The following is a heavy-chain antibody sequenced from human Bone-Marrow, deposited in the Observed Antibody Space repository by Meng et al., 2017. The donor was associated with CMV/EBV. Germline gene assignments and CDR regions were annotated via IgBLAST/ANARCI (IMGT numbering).Heavy chain of an antibody. Sequence: SVKVSCKASGGTFSSYAISWVRQAPGQGLEWMGGIIPIFGTANYAQKFQGRVTITTDESTSTAYMELSSLRSEDTAVYYCARGYCSGGSCYGYYYGMDVWGQGTTVTVSS. J-gene: IGHJ6*02. CDR1: GGTFSSYA. D-gene: IGHD2-15*01. V-gene: IGHV1-69*05. CDR3: ARGYCSGGSCYGYYYGMDV. CDR2: IIPIFGTA.